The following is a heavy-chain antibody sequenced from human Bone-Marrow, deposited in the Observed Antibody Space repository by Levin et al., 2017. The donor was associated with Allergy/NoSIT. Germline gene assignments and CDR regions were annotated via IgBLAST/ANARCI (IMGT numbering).Heavy chain of an antibody. V-gene: IGHV3-30*18. CDR1: RFTFSSYG. Sequence: GESLKISCAVSRFTFSSYGMHWVRQAPGKGLEWVAYISHDGGERYYADFVRGRFTVTRDNFKNTLFLQMNGLRTGDTAVYYCAKDLSVRFYDTSGYFSAQDFWGQGALVTVSS. CDR2: ISHDGGER. D-gene: IGHD3-22*01. J-gene: IGHJ4*02. CDR3: AKDLSVRFYDTSGYFSAQDF.